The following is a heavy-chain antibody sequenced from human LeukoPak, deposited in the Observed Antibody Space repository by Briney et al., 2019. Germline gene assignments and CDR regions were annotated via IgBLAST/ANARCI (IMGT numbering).Heavy chain of an antibody. CDR1: GGSFSGYY. V-gene: IGHV4-34*01. CDR2: INHSGST. D-gene: IGHD2-2*01. CDR3: ARYIVVVPAASEGKGSNWFDP. J-gene: IGHJ5*02. Sequence: SETLSLTCTVSGGSFSGYYWSWIRQPPGKGLEWIGEINHSGSTNYNPSLKSRVTISVDTSKNQFSLKLSSVTAADTAVYYCARYIVVVPAASEGKGSNWFDPWGQGTLVTVSS.